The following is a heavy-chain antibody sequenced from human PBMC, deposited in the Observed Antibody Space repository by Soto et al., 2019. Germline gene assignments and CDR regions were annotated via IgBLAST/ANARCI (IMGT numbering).Heavy chain of an antibody. Sequence: EVQLVESGGDLVQPGGSLRLSCAASGLTFSSHWMHWVRQAPGKGLVWVSHINGDGSTTRYADSVKGRFTISRDNAKNTLDLQMNSLRAEDTAVYYCAIYSGVWGQGTTVTVSS. CDR3: AIYSGV. CDR1: GLTFSSHW. CDR2: INGDGSTT. V-gene: IGHV3-74*01. J-gene: IGHJ6*02. D-gene: IGHD2-15*01.